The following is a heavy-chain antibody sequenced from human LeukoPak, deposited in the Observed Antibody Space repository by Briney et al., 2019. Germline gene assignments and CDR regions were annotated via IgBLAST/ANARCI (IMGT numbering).Heavy chain of an antibody. Sequence: GGSLRLSCATSGFTFSNAWMNWVRQAPGKGLEWVGRIRSNSDGGTIDYAAPVKGRFTLSRDDSKTTLYLRMNSLQTEDTAVYYCATDFYDSTWGQGTLVTVSS. CDR1: GFTFSNAW. CDR2: IRSNSDGGTI. V-gene: IGHV3-15*07. J-gene: IGHJ5*02. CDR3: ATDFYDST. D-gene: IGHD3-22*01.